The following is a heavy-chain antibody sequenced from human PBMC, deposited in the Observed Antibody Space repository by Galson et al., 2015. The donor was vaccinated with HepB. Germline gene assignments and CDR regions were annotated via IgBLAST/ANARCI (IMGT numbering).Heavy chain of an antibody. J-gene: IGHJ6*02. D-gene: IGHD3-10*01. CDR3: ARSPPKGVRGGMDV. V-gene: IGHV1-8*01. CDR1: GYTFTSYD. CDR2: MNPNSSNT. Sequence: SVKVSCKASGYTFTSYDINWVRQATGHGLEWMGWMNPNSSNTGYAQKFQGRVTMTRNTSISTAYMELSSLRSEDTAVYYCARSPPKGVRGGMDVWGQGTTVTVSS.